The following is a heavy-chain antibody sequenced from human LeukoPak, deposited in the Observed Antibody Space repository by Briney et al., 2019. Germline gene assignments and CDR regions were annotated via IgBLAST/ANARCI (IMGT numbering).Heavy chain of an antibody. CDR1: GFTFSGYS. CDR2: ISSSSSTI. D-gene: IGHD5-12*01. J-gene: IGHJ4*02. V-gene: IGHV3-48*01. Sequence: GGSLRLSCAASGFTFSGYSMNWVRQAPGKGLEWVSYISSSSSTIYYADSVKGRFTISRDNAKNSLYLQMNSLRAEDTAVYYCARAWGYDGFDYWGQGTLVTVSS. CDR3: ARAWGYDGFDY.